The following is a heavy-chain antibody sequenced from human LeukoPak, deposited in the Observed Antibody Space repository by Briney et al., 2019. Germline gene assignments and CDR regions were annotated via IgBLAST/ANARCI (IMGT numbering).Heavy chain of an antibody. D-gene: IGHD3-3*01. Sequence: GESLKISCKGSGYSFTSYWIGWVRQMPGKGLEWMGIIYPGDSDTRYSPSFQGQVTISADKSISTAYLQWNSLRASDTAMYYCARRPSYDFWSGYYGVDGLDIWGQGTMVTVSS. CDR1: GYSFTSYW. CDR3: ARRPSYDFWSGYYGVDGLDI. J-gene: IGHJ3*02. CDR2: IYPGDSDT. V-gene: IGHV5-51*01.